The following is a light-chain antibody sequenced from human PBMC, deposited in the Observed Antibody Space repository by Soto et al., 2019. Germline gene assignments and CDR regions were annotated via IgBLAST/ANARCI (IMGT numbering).Light chain of an antibody. CDR3: QSYDSSLSGVV. Sequence: QSVLTQPPSVSGAPGQRVTISCTGSSSNIGAGYGVNWYQQLPGTAPKLLIYGNNNRPSGVPDRLSGSKSGTSASLAITGLHAEDEADYYCQSYDSSLSGVVFGGGTKLTVL. CDR2: GNN. V-gene: IGLV1-40*01. CDR1: SSNIGAGYG. J-gene: IGLJ2*01.